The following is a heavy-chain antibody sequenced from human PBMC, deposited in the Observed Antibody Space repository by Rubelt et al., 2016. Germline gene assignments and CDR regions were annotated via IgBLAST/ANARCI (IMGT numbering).Heavy chain of an antibody. CDR2: IYHSGST. Sequence: QVQLQESGPGLVKPSETLSLTCTVSGGSISSYYWSWIRQPPGKGLEWIGYIYHSGSTNYNPSLKSRVTISVDTSKNQFSLRLTAVTAADTARYYCARGGDRDYGHYWGQGTLVTVSS. CDR3: ARGGDRDYGHY. J-gene: IGHJ4*02. D-gene: IGHD4-17*01. CDR1: GGSISSYY. V-gene: IGHV4-59*12.